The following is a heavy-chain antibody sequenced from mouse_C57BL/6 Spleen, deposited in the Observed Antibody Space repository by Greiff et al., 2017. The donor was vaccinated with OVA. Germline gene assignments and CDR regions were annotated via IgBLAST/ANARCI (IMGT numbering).Heavy chain of an antibody. CDR3: ARSGDRRYDYDGSFAY. CDR1: GFSLRTSGMG. D-gene: IGHD2-4*01. V-gene: IGHV8-12*01. CDR2: FYWDDDQ. J-gene: IGHJ3*01. Sequence: QVTLKVCGPGILQSSQTLSLTCSFSGFSLRTSGMGVSWIRQPSGKGLEWLAHFYWDDDQRYNPSLKRRLTIAKDTSRNQVFLKITSVDTADTATYYWARSGDRRYDYDGSFAYWGQGTLVTVSA.